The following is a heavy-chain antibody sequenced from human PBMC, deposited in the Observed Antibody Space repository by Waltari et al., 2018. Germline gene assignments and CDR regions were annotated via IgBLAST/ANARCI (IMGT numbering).Heavy chain of an antibody. J-gene: IGHJ3*01. CDR3: ARAGGGSWLHEDAFDV. CDR1: GFTFSTYS. V-gene: IGHV3-30-3*01. CDR2: ISFDGSIT. D-gene: IGHD2-15*01. Sequence: QVQLVQSGGGVVQSEKSLRLSCAASGFTFSTYSLPWVRQAPGKGLEWVAVISFDGSITNYADSVKGRFSISKDDSKNTLYLQMNSLRPEDTAVYYCARAGGGSWLHEDAFDVWGQGTMVTVSS.